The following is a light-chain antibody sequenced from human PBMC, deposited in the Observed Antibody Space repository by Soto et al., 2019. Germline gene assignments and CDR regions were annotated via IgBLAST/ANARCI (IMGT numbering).Light chain of an antibody. CDR3: QQFSSYPLT. CDR1: QTVRNNY. CDR2: DAS. Sequence: EFVLTHAQGTLSFSPSEGVNLXCRTSQTVRNNYLAWYQQKPGQAPRLLIYDASSRATGIPDRFSGGGSGTDFTLTISRLEPEDFAVYYCQQFSSYPLTFGGGTKVDIK. J-gene: IGKJ4*01. V-gene: IGKV3-20*01.